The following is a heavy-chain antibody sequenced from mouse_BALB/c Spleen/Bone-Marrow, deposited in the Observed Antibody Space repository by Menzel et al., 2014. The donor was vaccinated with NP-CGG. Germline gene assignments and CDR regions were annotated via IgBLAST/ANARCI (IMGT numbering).Heavy chain of an antibody. V-gene: IGHV5-17*02. CDR2: ISSGSTAI. CDR1: GFTFSTFG. D-gene: IGHD4-1*01. Sequence: DVMLVESGGGLVQPGGSRKLSCAASGFTFSTFGMHWVRQAPEKGLEWVAYISSGSTAILYAAKLKGRFTISRDNPENTLFLQMTSRRSEDTAMYYCARGGNWDDFDVWGAGTTVTVSS. J-gene: IGHJ1*01. CDR3: ARGGNWDDFDV.